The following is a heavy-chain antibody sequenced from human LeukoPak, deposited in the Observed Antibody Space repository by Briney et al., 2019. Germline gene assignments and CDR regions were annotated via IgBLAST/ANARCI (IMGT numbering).Heavy chain of an antibody. J-gene: IGHJ4*02. CDR3: ARLPYGGNSVDY. CDR1: GGSISSYY. CDR2: IYYSGST. V-gene: IGHV4-59*08. Sequence: SGTLSLTCTVSGGSISSYYWSWIRQPPGKGLEWIGYIYYSGSTNYNPSLKSRVTISVDTSKNQFSLKLSSVTAADTAVYYCARLPYGGNSVDYWGQGTLVTVSS. D-gene: IGHD4-17*01.